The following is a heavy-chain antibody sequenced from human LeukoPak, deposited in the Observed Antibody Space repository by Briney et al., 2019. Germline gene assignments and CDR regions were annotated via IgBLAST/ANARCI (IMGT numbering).Heavy chain of an antibody. Sequence: SVKVSCKASGGTFSSYAISWVRQAPGQGLEWMGRIIPIFGTANYAQKFQGGVTITADKSTSTAYMELSSLRSEDTAVYYCARDEYCSGGSCYSPLYWGQGTLVTVSS. CDR3: ARDEYCSGGSCYSPLY. CDR2: IIPIFGTA. V-gene: IGHV1-69*06. CDR1: GGTFSSYA. J-gene: IGHJ4*02. D-gene: IGHD2-15*01.